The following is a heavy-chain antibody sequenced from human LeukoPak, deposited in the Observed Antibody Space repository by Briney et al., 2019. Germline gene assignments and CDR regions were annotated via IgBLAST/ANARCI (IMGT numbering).Heavy chain of an antibody. J-gene: IGHJ6*03. Sequence: ASVKVSCKASGYTFTSYGISWVRQAPGQGLEWMGWISAYNGNTNYAQKLQGRVTMTTDTSTSTAYMELRSLRSDDTAVYYCARGGPFPLAIFGVVTYYYYYMDVWGKGTTVTVSS. CDR1: GYTFTSYG. V-gene: IGHV1-18*01. D-gene: IGHD3-3*01. CDR3: ARGGPFPLAIFGVVTYYYYYMDV. CDR2: ISAYNGNT.